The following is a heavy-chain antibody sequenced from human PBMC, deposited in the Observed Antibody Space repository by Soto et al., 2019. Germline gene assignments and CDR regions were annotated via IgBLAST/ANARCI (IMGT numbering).Heavy chain of an antibody. CDR1: GFTFSSYW. J-gene: IGHJ5*02. D-gene: IGHD3-10*01. Sequence: GGSLRLSCAASGFTFSSYWMSWVRQAPGKGLEWVANIKQDGSEKYYVDSVKGRFTISRDNAKNSLYLQMNSLRAEDTAVYYCARSPRITMVRGVILWFDPWGQGTLVTVSS. CDR3: ARSPRITMVRGVILWFDP. CDR2: IKQDGSEK. V-gene: IGHV3-7*01.